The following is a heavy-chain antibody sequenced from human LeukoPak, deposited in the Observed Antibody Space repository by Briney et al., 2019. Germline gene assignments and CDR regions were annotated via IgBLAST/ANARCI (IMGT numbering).Heavy chain of an antibody. Sequence: PSETLSLTCTVSGGSISSYYWSWIRQPPGKGLEWIGYIYYSGSTNYNPSLKSRVTISVDTSKNQFSLKLSSVTAADTAVYYCARGPRITMIVPLNKGTFDYWGQGTLVTVSS. V-gene: IGHV4-59*01. D-gene: IGHD3-22*01. CDR3: ARGPRITMIVPLNKGTFDY. J-gene: IGHJ4*02. CDR2: IYYSGST. CDR1: GGSISSYY.